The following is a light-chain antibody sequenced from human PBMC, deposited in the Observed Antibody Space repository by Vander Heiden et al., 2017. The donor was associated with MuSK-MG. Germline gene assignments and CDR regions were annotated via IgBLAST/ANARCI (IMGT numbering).Light chain of an antibody. V-gene: IGLV2-14*03. J-gene: IGLJ2*01. CDR1: ISDIGGYDH. CDR2: DVF. CDR3: SSYTARSTVYVV. Sequence: QSALTQPASVSGPPGQSHTISCTGTISDIGGYDHVSWYQQRPGTAPKLIIYDVFHRPSGVSDRFSGSTSGITASLTISGLQVEDEGDYYCSSYTARSTVYVVLGGGTHLTVL.